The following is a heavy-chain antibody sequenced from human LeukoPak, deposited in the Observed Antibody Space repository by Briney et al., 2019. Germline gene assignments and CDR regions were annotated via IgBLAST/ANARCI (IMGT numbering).Heavy chain of an antibody. V-gene: IGHV1-69*05. CDR2: IIPIFGTA. CDR3: ARGLVPAANLHYFDY. J-gene: IGHJ4*02. CDR1: GGTFSSYA. Sequence: GASVKVSCKASGGTFSSYAISWVRQAPGQGLEWMGGIIPIFGTANYAQKFQGRVTITTDESTSTAYMELSRLRSEDTAVYYCARGLVPAANLHYFDYWGQGTLVTVSS. D-gene: IGHD2-2*01.